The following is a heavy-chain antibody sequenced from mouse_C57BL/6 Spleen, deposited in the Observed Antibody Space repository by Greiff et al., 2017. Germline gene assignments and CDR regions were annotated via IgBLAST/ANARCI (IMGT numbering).Heavy chain of an antibody. CDR1: GYTFTSYW. J-gene: IGHJ2*01. CDR2: INPSDSDT. V-gene: IGHV1-52*01. Sequence: QVQLQQPGAELVRPGSSVKLSCKASGYTFTSYWMQWVKQRPIQGLEWIGNINPSDSDTHYNQKFKGKATLTVDKSSSTAYMQLSSLTSEDSAVXDGARGKGTTGGDYFDYWGQGTTVTVSS. CDR3: ARGKGTTGGDYFDY. D-gene: IGHD1-1*01.